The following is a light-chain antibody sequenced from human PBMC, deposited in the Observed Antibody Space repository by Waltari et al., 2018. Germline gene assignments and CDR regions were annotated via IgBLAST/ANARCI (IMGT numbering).Light chain of an antibody. CDR2: DAS. J-gene: IGKJ1*01. CDR1: QSVSKY. Sequence: EIVLTQSPGTLSLSPGERATLSCRASQSVSKYLAWYQQKPGQAPRLLIYDASIRATGIPDRFSGSWSGTDFSLTISRLEPEDFAVYYCQKYVNLPATFGQGTKVEIK. V-gene: IGKV3-20*01. CDR3: QKYVNLPAT.